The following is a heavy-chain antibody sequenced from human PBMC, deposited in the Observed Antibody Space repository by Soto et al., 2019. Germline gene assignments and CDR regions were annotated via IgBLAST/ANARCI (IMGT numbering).Heavy chain of an antibody. CDR2: ISSSSSYI. J-gene: IGHJ4*02. CDR1: GFTFSSYS. V-gene: IGHV3-21*01. CDR3: AYERHYSSGFDY. D-gene: IGHD6-19*01. Sequence: EVQLVESGGGLVKPGGSLRLSCAASGFTFSSYSMNWVRQAPGKGLEWVSSISSSSSYIYYADSVKVRFTISRDNAKNSLYLQMNSLRAEDTAVYYCAYERHYSSGFDYWGQGTLVTVSS.